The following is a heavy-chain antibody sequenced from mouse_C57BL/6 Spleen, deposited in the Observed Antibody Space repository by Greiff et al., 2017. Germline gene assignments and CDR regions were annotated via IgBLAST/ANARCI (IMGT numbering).Heavy chain of an antibody. CDR3: ARPETPPYCYGSSLSYWYFDV. Sequence: QVQLQQSGSELRSPGSSVKLSCKDFDSEVFPIAYMSWVRQKPGHGFEWIGGILPSIGRTIYGEKFEDKATLDADTLSNTAYLELNSLTSEDSAIYYCARPETPPYCYGSSLSYWYFDVWGTGTTVTVSS. V-gene: IGHV15-2*01. CDR2: ILPSIGRT. D-gene: IGHD1-1*01. CDR1: DSEVFPIAY. J-gene: IGHJ1*03.